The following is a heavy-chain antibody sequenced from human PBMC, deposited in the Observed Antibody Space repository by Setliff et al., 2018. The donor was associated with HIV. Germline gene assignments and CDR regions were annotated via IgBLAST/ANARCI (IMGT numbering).Heavy chain of an antibody. CDR2: IDTDNGYR. J-gene: IGHJ5*02. V-gene: IGHV1-3*04. D-gene: IGHD6-19*01. CDR1: GYTFSDYA. Sequence: ASVKVSCKASGYTFSDYAIHWVRQAPGQRLEWMGRIDTDNGYRRYSPKLQGRVTITKDTSANTAYMELSSLKSEDTAVYYCAREGQWLAWGQGTLVTVSS. CDR3: AREGQWLA.